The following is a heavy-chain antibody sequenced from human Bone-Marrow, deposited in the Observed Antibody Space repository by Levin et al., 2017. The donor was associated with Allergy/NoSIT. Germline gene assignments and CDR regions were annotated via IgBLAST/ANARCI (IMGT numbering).Heavy chain of an antibody. CDR2: ISAYNGNT. CDR3: ARVPPDFDILTGYYSDY. Sequence: ASVKVSCKTSRYTFTNFGISWVRQAPGQGLEWMGWISAYNGNTKYAQKVQGRVTMTPDTSTNTAYMELRSLTSDDTAVYYCARVPPDFDILTGYYSDYWGQGTLVTVSS. D-gene: IGHD3-9*01. V-gene: IGHV1-18*01. CDR1: RYTFTNFG. J-gene: IGHJ4*02.